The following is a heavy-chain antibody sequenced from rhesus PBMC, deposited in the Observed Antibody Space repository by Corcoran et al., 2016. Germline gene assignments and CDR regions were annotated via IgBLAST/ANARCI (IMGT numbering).Heavy chain of an antibody. CDR2: IYGSGSST. J-gene: IGHJ4*01. CDR3: ARGSRYYYFDY. Sequence: QLQLQESGPGLVKPSETLSVTCAVSGGSISSSYWSWIRQAPGKGLEWIGYIYGSGSSTNHNPSLKGRVPLSVDTSKHQLSLNRSSVTAADTAVYYCARGSRYYYFDYWGPGVLVTVSS. CDR1: GGSISSSY. D-gene: IGHD1-44*02. V-gene: IGHV4-169*01.